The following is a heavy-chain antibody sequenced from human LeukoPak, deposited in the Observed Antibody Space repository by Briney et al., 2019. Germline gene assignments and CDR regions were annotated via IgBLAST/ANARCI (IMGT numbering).Heavy chain of an antibody. Sequence: GGSLRLSYAASGFTFSSYAMSWVRQAPGKGLEWVSAISGSGGSTYYADSVKGRFTISRDNSKNTLYLQMNSLRAEDTAVYYCASITMVRGVSIGGFDYWGQGTLVTVSS. CDR3: ASITMVRGVSIGGFDY. V-gene: IGHV3-23*01. D-gene: IGHD3-10*01. CDR2: ISGSGGST. J-gene: IGHJ4*02. CDR1: GFTFSSYA.